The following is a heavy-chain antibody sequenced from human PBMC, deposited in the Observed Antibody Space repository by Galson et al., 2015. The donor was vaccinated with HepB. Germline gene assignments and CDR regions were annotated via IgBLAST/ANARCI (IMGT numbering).Heavy chain of an antibody. V-gene: IGHV3-66*01. CDR2: IYSGGST. D-gene: IGHD3-10*01. J-gene: IGHJ6*02. CDR3: AREEFREEGGMDV. CDR1: GFTVSSNY. Sequence: SLRLSCAASGFTVSSNYMSWVRQAPGKGLEWVSVIYSGGSTYYADSVKGRFTISRDNSKNTLYLQMNSLRAEDTAVYYCAREEFREEGGMDVWGQGTTVTVSS.